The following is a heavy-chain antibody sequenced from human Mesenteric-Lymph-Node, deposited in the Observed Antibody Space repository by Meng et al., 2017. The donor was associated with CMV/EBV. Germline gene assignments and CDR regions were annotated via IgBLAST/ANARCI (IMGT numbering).Heavy chain of an antibody. J-gene: IGHJ5*02. Sequence: VYGGSFTNHYWSWIRQPPGRGLEWIGEINHRGTSNYNPSLKSRVTISIDTSKNQFSLDVRSVTAADTAVYYCASHYYYGSGSSPFDPWGQGTLVTVSS. CDR2: INHRGTS. D-gene: IGHD3-10*01. CDR3: ASHYYYGSGSSPFDP. CDR1: GGSFTNHY. V-gene: IGHV4-34*01.